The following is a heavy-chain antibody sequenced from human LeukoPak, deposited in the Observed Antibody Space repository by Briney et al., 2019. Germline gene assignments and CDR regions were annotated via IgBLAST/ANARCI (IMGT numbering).Heavy chain of an antibody. Sequence: GGSLRLSCAASGFTFNSYAMSWVRQAPGKGLEWVSPVRCSGDSTYYADSLKGRFTISRDNSKNTLYLQMNSLRAGDTAVYYCAKDPPGYSYGYAFDYWGQGTLVTVSS. CDR2: VRCSGDST. D-gene: IGHD5-18*01. CDR3: AKDPPGYSYGYAFDY. CDR1: GFTFNSYA. J-gene: IGHJ4*02. V-gene: IGHV3-23*01.